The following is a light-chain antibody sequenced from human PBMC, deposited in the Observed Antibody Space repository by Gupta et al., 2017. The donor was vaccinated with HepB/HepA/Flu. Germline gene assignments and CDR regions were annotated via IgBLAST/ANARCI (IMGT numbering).Light chain of an antibody. V-gene: IGLV3-25*03. Sequence: SYELTQPPSVSVSPRQTARITCSGDALSKQYAYWYQQRPGQAPVLVIYEDTERPSGIPERFSGSSSGTTVTLTISGVQADDEADYYCQSADNSGSFLVFGEGTKLTVL. CDR1: ALSKQY. CDR2: EDT. J-gene: IGLJ2*01. CDR3: QSADNSGSFLV.